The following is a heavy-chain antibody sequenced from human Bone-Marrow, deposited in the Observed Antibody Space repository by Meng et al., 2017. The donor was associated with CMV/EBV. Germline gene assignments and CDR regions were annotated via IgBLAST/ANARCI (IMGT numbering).Heavy chain of an antibody. Sequence: SVKVSCKASGGTFRTYSISWVRQAPGQGLEWMGGIIPVFGTANYAQKFQGRVTITTDESPITTDESTSTAYMELSSLSSEDTAVYYCARGVCSSSSCYTEYFDYWGQGTLVTVSS. CDR1: GGTFRTYS. CDR3: ARGVCSSSSCYTEYFDY. J-gene: IGHJ4*02. D-gene: IGHD2-2*02. CDR2: IIPVFGTA. V-gene: IGHV1-69*05.